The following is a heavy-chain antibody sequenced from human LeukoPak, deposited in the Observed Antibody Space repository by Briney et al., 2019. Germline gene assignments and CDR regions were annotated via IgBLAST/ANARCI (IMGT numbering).Heavy chain of an antibody. J-gene: IGHJ4*02. D-gene: IGHD2-15*01. CDR2: INHSGST. CDR3: ARGPGRRLVGAATVDY. Sequence: SETLSLTCTVSGGSISSYYWSWIRQPAGKGLEWIGEINHSGSTNYNPSLKSRVTISVDTSKNQFSLKLSSVTAADTAVYYCARGPGRRLVGAATVDYWGQGALVTVSS. V-gene: IGHV4-34*01. CDR1: GGSISSYY.